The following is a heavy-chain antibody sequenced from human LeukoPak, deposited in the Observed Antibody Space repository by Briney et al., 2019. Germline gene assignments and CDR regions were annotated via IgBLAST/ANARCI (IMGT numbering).Heavy chain of an antibody. CDR2: INHSGST. D-gene: IGHD5-18*01. CDR3: ARDQRGYSYGYVPLFDY. Sequence: SETLSLTCAVYGVSFRVYYWSWIRQPPGKGLEWIGEINHSGSTNYNPSLKSRVTISVDTSKNQFSLKLSSVTAADTAVYYCARDQRGYSYGYVPLFDYRGQGTLVTVSS. V-gene: IGHV4-34*01. J-gene: IGHJ4*02. CDR1: GVSFRVYY.